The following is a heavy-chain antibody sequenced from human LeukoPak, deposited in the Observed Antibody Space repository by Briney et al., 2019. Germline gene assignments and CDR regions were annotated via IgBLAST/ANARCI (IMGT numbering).Heavy chain of an antibody. CDR2: IDHSGST. Sequence: SETLSLTCAVYGGSFSGYYWSWIRQPPGKGLEWIGEIDHSGSTNYNPSLQRRVTISVDTSKNQFSLKVSSVSAADTAVYYCARGSRYLDPWGQGTLVTVSS. D-gene: IGHD1-14*01. CDR1: GGSFSGYY. V-gene: IGHV4-34*01. J-gene: IGHJ5*02. CDR3: ARGSRYLDP.